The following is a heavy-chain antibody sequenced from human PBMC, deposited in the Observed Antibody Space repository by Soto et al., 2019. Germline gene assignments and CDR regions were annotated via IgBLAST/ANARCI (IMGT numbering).Heavy chain of an antibody. D-gene: IGHD3-22*01. V-gene: IGHV3-30*18. Sequence: GSLRLSCAASGFTFSSYGMHWVRQAPGKGLEWVAVISYDGSNKYYADSVKGRFTISRDNSKNTLYLQMNSLRAEDTAVYYCAKDPDDDSSGYQWGQGTLVTVSS. J-gene: IGHJ4*02. CDR2: ISYDGSNK. CDR3: AKDPDDDSSGYQ. CDR1: GFTFSSYG.